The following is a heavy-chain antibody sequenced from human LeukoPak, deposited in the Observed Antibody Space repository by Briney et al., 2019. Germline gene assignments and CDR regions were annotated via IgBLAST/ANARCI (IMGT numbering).Heavy chain of an antibody. J-gene: IGHJ4*02. CDR2: IYYSGST. D-gene: IGHD1-26*01. CDR3: ARGLGSTPY. Sequence: SETLSLTCTVSGGSISNYYWSWIRQPPGKGLEWIGYIYYSGSTNYNPSLKSRVTISVDTSKNQFSLKLSSVTAADTAVYYCARGLGSTPYWGQGTLVTVSS. V-gene: IGHV4-59*12. CDR1: GGSISNYY.